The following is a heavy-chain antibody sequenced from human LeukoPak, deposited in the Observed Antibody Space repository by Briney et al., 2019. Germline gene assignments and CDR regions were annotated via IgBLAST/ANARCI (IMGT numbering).Heavy chain of an antibody. Sequence: GGSLRLSCAASGFTFSIYWMSWVRQAPGKGLEWVANIKQDGSEKYYVDSVKGRFTISRDNAKNSLYLQMNSLRAEDTAVYYCARLRYYGMDVWGQGTTVTVSS. CDR2: IKQDGSEK. J-gene: IGHJ6*02. CDR3: ARLRYYGMDV. V-gene: IGHV3-7*01. CDR1: GFTFSIYW.